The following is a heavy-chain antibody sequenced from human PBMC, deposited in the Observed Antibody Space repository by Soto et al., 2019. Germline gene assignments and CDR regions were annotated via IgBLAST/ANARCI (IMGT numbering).Heavy chain of an antibody. CDR2: ISAYDGST. V-gene: IGHV1-18*04. Sequence: ASVKVSCKASGYTFTTYGITWVRQAPGQGLELMGWISAYDGSTNYAQKLQGRVSMTTDSSTSTAYMDLRSLRSDDTAMYYCARQYYYGSGSYPLIPVEPFDYWGQGTLVTVYS. CDR3: ARQYYYGSGSYPLIPVEPFDY. D-gene: IGHD3-10*01. CDR1: GYTFTTYG. J-gene: IGHJ4*02.